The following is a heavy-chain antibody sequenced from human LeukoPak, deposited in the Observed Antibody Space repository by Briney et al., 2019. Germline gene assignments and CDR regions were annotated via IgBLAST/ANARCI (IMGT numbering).Heavy chain of an antibody. CDR2: ISYDGSNK. V-gene: IGHV3-30*04. Sequence: GGSLRLSCAASGSTFSSYAMHWVRQAPGKGLEWVAVISYDGSNKYYADSVKGRFTISRDNSKNTLYLQMNSLRAEDTAVYYCARENDYVWGSYRAYYYGMDVWGKGTTVTVSS. CDR1: GSTFSSYA. D-gene: IGHD3-16*02. CDR3: ARENDYVWGSYRAYYYGMDV. J-gene: IGHJ6*04.